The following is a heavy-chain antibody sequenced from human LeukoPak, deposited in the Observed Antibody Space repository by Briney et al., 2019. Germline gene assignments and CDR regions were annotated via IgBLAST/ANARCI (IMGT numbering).Heavy chain of an antibody. CDR1: GFTFSSYS. Sequence: GGSLRLSCTVSGFTFSSYSISWVRQAPGKGLEWVSSISSSSSYIYYAGSLKGRFTISRDTAKNSLYLQMNSLRAEDTAVYYCARDYYDSSGYFDAFDIWGQGTMVTVSS. CDR3: ARDYYDSSGYFDAFDI. CDR2: ISSSSSYI. D-gene: IGHD3-22*01. J-gene: IGHJ3*02. V-gene: IGHV3-21*01.